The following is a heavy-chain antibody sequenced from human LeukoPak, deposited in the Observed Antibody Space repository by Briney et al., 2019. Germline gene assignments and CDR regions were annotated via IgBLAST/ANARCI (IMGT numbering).Heavy chain of an antibody. Sequence: GGSLRLSCAASGFTFSSYVMHWARQTPGEGLEWVAILSSDGVDKRYADSVQGRFTVSRDNFKHSLCLQMNSLRAENTAIYYCAKTPFTYSGSYFDYWGQGTLVTVSS. CDR2: LSSDGVDK. CDR3: AKTPFTYSGSYFDY. J-gene: IGHJ4*02. D-gene: IGHD1-26*01. CDR1: GFTFSSYV. V-gene: IGHV3-30-3*02.